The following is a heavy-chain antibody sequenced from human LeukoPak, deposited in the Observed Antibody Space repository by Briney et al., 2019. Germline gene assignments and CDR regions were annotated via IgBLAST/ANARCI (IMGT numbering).Heavy chain of an antibody. V-gene: IGHV4-39*07. D-gene: IGHD3-22*01. CDR2: IYYSGST. CDR3: AKYYYDSSGYYPPFDY. Sequence: WVRQAPGKGLEWIGSIYYSGSTYYNPSLKSRVTISVDTSKNQFSLKLSSVTAADTAVYYCAKYYYDSSGYYPPFDYWGQGTLVTVSS. J-gene: IGHJ4*02.